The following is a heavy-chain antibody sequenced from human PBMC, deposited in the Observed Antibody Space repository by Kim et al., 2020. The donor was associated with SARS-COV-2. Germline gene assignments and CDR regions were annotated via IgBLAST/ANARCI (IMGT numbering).Heavy chain of an antibody. CDR3: ASGAAIYYYDSSGYYYFDY. V-gene: IGHV2-5*02. D-gene: IGHD3-22*01. CDR1: GFSLSTSGVG. J-gene: IGHJ4*02. CDR2: IYWDDDK. Sequence: SGPNAGEPTQTLTLTCTFSGFSLSTSGVGVGWIRQPPGKALEWLALIYWDDDKRYSPSLKSRLTITKDTSKNQVVLTMTNMDPVDTATYYCASGAAIYYYDSSGYYYFDYWGQGTLVTVSS.